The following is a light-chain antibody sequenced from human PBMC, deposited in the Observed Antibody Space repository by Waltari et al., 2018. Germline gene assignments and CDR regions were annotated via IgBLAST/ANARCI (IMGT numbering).Light chain of an antibody. Sequence: QSALTQPASVSGSPGQSITISCTGTSSDVGGYNYVSWYQQHPGKAPKLMIYDVSNGPSGVSNRFSGSKSGNTASLTISGLQAEDEADYYCSSYASSTVVFGGGTKLTGL. CDR1: SSDVGGYNY. CDR2: DVS. J-gene: IGLJ2*01. V-gene: IGLV2-14*03. CDR3: SSYASSTVV.